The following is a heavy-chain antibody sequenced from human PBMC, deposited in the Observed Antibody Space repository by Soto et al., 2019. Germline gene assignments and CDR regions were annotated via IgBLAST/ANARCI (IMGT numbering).Heavy chain of an antibody. D-gene: IGHD3-22*01. CDR1: GGTFSSYA. CDR3: AREYYDSSGYWGLHGMDV. Sequence: SVKVSGKASGGTFSSYAISWVRQAPGQGLEWMGGIIPIFGTANYAQKFQGRVTITADESTSTAYMELSSLRSEDTAVYYCAREYYDSSGYWGLHGMDVWGQGTTVTVSS. V-gene: IGHV1-69*13. J-gene: IGHJ6*02. CDR2: IIPIFGTA.